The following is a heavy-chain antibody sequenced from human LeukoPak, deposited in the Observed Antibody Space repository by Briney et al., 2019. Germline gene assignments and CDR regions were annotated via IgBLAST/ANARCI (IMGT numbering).Heavy chain of an antibody. J-gene: IGHJ4*02. V-gene: IGHV3-30*18. CDR3: AKTRKGQWLVHLDY. CDR2: ISYDGSNK. D-gene: IGHD6-19*01. CDR1: GFTFSSYG. Sequence: GGSLRLSCAASGFTFSSYGMSWVRQAPGKGLEWVAVISYDGSNKFYADSVRDRFTISRDNSKNTLYLQMNSLRAEDTAVYYCAKTRKGQWLVHLDYWGQGTLVTVSS.